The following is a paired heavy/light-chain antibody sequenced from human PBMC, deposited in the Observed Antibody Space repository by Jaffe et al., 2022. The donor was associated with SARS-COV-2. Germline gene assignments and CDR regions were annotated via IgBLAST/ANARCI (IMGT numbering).Light chain of an antibody. Sequence: EIVLTQSPGTLSLSPGARATLSCRASQSVSSTDLAWYQQRPGQAPRLLIYGASSRATGVPDRFSGSGSGTDFTLTISRLEPEDFAVYYCQQYGSSPWTFGQGTKVEIK. CDR1: QSVSSTD. CDR3: QQYGSSPWT. CDR2: GAS. J-gene: IGKJ1*01. V-gene: IGKV3-20*01.
Heavy chain of an antibody. CDR1: GFTFGDYA. CDR3: TRGRDGYVWGTYRLKENVFDI. CDR2: IRSKAYGGTA. J-gene: IGHJ3*02. D-gene: IGHD3-16*02. V-gene: IGHV3-49*03. Sequence: EVQLVESGGGLVQPGRSLRLSCTASGFTFGDYAMTWFRQAPGKGLEWVGFIRSKAYGGTAEYAASVRGRFTISRDDSKSVAYLQMNSPKTEDTAVYYCTRGRDGYVWGTYRLKENVFDIWGQGTMVTVSS.